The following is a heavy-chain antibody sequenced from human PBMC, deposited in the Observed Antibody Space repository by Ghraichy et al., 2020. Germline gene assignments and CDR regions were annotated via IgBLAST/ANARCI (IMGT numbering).Heavy chain of an antibody. Sequence: GGSLRLSCAASGFTFDDYAMHWVRQAPGKGLEWVSGISWNSGSIGYADSVKGRFTISRDNAKNSLYLQMNSLRAEDTALYYCAKGDTAMGLWGQGTLVTVSS. CDR2: ISWNSGSI. V-gene: IGHV3-9*01. CDR3: AKGDTAMGL. CDR1: GFTFDDYA. J-gene: IGHJ4*02. D-gene: IGHD5-18*01.